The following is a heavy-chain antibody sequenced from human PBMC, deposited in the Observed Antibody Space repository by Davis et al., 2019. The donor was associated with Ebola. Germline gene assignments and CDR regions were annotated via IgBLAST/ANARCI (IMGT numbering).Heavy chain of an antibody. D-gene: IGHD4/OR15-4a*01. Sequence: GGSLRLSCAASGFTFSDYAMNWVRQAPGKGLEWVSGITWNGGSTGYADSVKGRFTISRDNAKNSLYLQMNSLRAEDTAFYYCARDRSYGAFDYWGQGTLVTVSS. CDR2: ITWNGGST. CDR3: ARDRSYGAFDY. CDR1: GFTFSDYA. J-gene: IGHJ4*02. V-gene: IGHV3-20*04.